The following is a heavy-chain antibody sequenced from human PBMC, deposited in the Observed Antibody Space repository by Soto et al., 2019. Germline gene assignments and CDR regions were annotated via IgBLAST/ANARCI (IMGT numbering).Heavy chain of an antibody. J-gene: IGHJ4*02. CDR1: GFTFSSYA. V-gene: IGHV3-30-3*01. CDR3: ATTGTVG. D-gene: IGHD1-1*01. Sequence: QVQLVESGGGVVQPGRSLRLSCAASGFTFSSYAMHWVRQAPGKGLEWVAVISSDGSNKYYADSVKGRVTISRDNSKNTRDLQRNSLRAEDTAEYYWATTGTVGWGQGTLVTVSS. CDR2: ISSDGSNK.